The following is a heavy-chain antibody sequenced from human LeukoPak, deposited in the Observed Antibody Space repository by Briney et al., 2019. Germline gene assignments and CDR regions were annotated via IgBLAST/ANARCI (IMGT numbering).Heavy chain of an antibody. CDR2: IIPIFGTA. Sequence: ASVKVSCKASGGTFSSYAISWVRRAPGQGLEWMGGIIPIFGTANYAQKFQGRVTITTDESTSTAYMELSSLRSEDTAVYYCARDLGYYDSSGYYYDGWFDPWGQGTLVTVSS. CDR1: GGTFSSYA. J-gene: IGHJ5*02. D-gene: IGHD3-22*01. V-gene: IGHV1-69*05. CDR3: ARDLGYYDSSGYYYDGWFDP.